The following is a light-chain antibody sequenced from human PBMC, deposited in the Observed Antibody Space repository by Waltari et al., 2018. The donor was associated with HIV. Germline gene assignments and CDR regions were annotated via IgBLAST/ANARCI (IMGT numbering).Light chain of an antibody. Sequence: QSALTQPPPASGSPGQSVTISCTGTSSDVGGYNYVSWYQQHPGKAPKPMIYEVSKRPSGVPDRFSGSKSGNTASLTVSGLQAEDEADYYCSSYAGSNRRVFGGGTKLTVL. J-gene: IGLJ2*01. CDR1: SSDVGGYNY. V-gene: IGLV2-8*01. CDR3: SSYAGSNRRV. CDR2: EVS.